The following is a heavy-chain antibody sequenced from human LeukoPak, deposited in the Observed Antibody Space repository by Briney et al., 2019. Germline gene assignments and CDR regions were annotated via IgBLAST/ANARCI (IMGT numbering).Heavy chain of an antibody. Sequence: SETLSLTCTGSGGSVSSGSYYWSWIRQPPGKGLEWIGYIYYSGSTNYNPSLKSRVTISVDTSKNQFSLKLSSVTAADTAVYYCASSTVTVDYWGQGTLVTVSS. CDR3: ASSTVTVDY. V-gene: IGHV4-61*01. CDR2: IYYSGST. CDR1: GGSVSSGSYY. D-gene: IGHD4-17*01. J-gene: IGHJ4*02.